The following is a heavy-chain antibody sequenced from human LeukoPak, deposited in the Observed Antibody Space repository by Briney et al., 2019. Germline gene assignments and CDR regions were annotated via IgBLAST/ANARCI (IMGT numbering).Heavy chain of an antibody. CDR3: VRESEYYFDHSASFDY. CDR2: MSSDGNAM. Sequence: GRSLRLSCAASGFTFTAYLIHWVRQAPGMGLEWVAVMSSDGNAMFYADSVKGRFTISRDNSKNTLYLQMNSLRAEDTAVYYCVRESEYYFDHSASFDYWGQGTLVTVSS. D-gene: IGHD3-22*01. CDR1: GFTFTAYL. V-gene: IGHV3-30-3*01. J-gene: IGHJ4*02.